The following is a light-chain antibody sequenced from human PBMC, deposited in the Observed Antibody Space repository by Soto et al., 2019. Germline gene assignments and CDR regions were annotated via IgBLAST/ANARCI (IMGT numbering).Light chain of an antibody. CDR1: QSISSN. Sequence: EIVMTQSPATLSVSPGERATLSCRASQSISSNLAWYQHKPGQAPRLLIYVAFTRATGIPARFSGSGSGIEFTLTIISLQSEDFAVYYCQHYNNWPPYTFCQGTKLEIK. V-gene: IGKV3-15*01. J-gene: IGKJ2*01. CDR3: QHYNNWPPYT. CDR2: VAF.